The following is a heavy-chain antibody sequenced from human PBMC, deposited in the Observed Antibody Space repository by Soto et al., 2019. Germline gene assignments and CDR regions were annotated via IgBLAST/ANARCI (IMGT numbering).Heavy chain of an antibody. J-gene: IGHJ4*02. CDR2: FNPSSGVT. Sequence: ASVKVSCKASGYTFTDYYMHWVRQAPGQGLEWVGWFNPSSGVTNYAQKFQGRVTMTRDTSISSAYMELIRLTFDDTAVYYCAREIGGYGGRRFDYWRRGPLVTVCS. CDR3: AREIGGYGGRRFDY. V-gene: IGHV1-2*02. D-gene: IGHD5-12*01. CDR1: GYTFTDYY.